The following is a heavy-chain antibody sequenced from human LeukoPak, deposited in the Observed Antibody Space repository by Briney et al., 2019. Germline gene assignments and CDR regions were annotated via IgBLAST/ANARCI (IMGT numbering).Heavy chain of an antibody. CDR1: GFSFSTYW. Sequence: GGSLRLSCAASGFSFSTYWMSWVRQAPGKGLEWVANIKQDGSDIYYVDTVKGRFIISRDNAKNSLYLQMSSLRAEDTAVYYCTRGGRLHPQSPYWGQGTLVTVSS. V-gene: IGHV3-7*01. CDR3: TRGGRLHPQSPY. J-gene: IGHJ4*02. CDR2: IKQDGSDI. D-gene: IGHD3-16*01.